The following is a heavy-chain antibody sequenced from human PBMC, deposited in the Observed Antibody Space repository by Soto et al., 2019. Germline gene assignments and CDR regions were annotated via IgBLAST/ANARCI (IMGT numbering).Heavy chain of an antibody. CDR3: ARDRVAGIWGDAFDI. V-gene: IGHV1-18*04. J-gene: IGHJ3*02. Sequence: GASVKVSCKTSGYTVTNHGINWVRQAPGQGLEWMGWINPYNANTNYAQKLQGRVTMTTDTSTSTAYMDLRSLTSDGTDVYYCARDRVAGIWGDAFDIWGQGTMVTVSS. D-gene: IGHD3-16*01. CDR1: GYTVTNHG. CDR2: INPYNANT.